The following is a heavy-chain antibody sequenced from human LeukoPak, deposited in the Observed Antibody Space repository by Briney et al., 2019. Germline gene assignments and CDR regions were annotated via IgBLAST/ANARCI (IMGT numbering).Heavy chain of an antibody. CDR1: GGSISSYY. CDR3: ASGRTVAVAGYYFDY. D-gene: IGHD6-19*01. CDR2: IYYSGST. J-gene: IGHJ4*02. V-gene: IGHV4-59*08. Sequence: SETLSLTCTVSGGSISSYYWSWIRQPPGKGLEWIGYIYYSGSTNYNPSLKSRVTISVDTSKNQFSLKLSSVTAADTAVYYCASGRTVAVAGYYFDYWGQGTLVTVSS.